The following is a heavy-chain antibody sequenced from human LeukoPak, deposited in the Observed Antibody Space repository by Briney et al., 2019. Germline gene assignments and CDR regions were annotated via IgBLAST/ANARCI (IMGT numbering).Heavy chain of an antibody. CDR2: INWNGGST. Sequence: GGSLRLSCAASGFTFDDYGMSWVRQAPGKGLEWVSGINWNGGSTGYADSVKGRFTISRDNAKNSLCLQMNSLRAEDTALYYCARQGRYMAAAGTPNFDYWGQGALVTVSS. D-gene: IGHD6-13*01. V-gene: IGHV3-20*04. CDR1: GFTFDDYG. J-gene: IGHJ4*02. CDR3: ARQGRYMAAAGTPNFDY.